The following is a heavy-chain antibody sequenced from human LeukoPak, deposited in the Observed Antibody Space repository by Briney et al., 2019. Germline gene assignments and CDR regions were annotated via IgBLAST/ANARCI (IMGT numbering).Heavy chain of an antibody. CDR1: GGSFSGYY. J-gene: IGHJ6*02. CDR3: ARAKRDIVVVPAAHYYYYGMDV. V-gene: IGHV4-34*01. CDR2: INHSGST. Sequence: SETLSLTCAVYGGSFSGYYWSWIRQPPGKGLEWIGEINHSGSTNYNPSLKSRVTISVDTSKNQFSLKLSSVTAADTAVYYCARAKRDIVVVPAAHYYYYGMDVWGQGTTVTVSS. D-gene: IGHD2-2*01.